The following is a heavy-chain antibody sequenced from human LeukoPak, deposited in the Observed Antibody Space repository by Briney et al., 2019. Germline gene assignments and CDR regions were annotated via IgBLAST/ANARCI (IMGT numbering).Heavy chain of an antibody. CDR2: IYYSVST. CDR1: GGSISSSSYY. CDR3: ARPEYSSSSVYYFDY. J-gene: IGHJ4*02. V-gene: IGHV4-39*01. D-gene: IGHD6-6*01. Sequence: SETLSLTCTVSGGSISSSSYYWGWIRQPPGEGLEWIWSIYYSVSTYYNPSLTSRVTISVDTSKNQFSLKLSSVTAADTAVYYCARPEYSSSSVYYFDYWGQGTLVTVSS.